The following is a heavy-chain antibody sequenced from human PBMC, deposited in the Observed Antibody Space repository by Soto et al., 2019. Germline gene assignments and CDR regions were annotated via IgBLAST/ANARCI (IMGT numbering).Heavy chain of an antibody. V-gene: IGHV3-64D*06. CDR2: VSTSGRST. Sequence: GGSLRLSCSASGFIFSESTIYWVRQVPGKGLEAISAVSTSGRSTYYADSVKDRFTISRDNSKNTLFLQMGSLRPEDTAIYYCVKQAHGLDGVAFDYWGQGTQVTVS. CDR1: GFIFSEST. D-gene: IGHD2-15*01. J-gene: IGHJ4*02. CDR3: VKQAHGLDGVAFDY.